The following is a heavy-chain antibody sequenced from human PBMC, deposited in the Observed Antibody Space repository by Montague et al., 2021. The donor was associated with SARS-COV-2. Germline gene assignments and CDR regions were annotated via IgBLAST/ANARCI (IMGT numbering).Heavy chain of an antibody. D-gene: IGHD2-21*01. CDR2: IYYSGST. CDR3: AREVVLAPYCFDY. Sequence: SETLSLTCTVSGGSISSSSYYWGWIRQPPGKGLEWIGSIYYSGSTYYNPSLKSRVTISVDTSKNQFPLKLSSVTAADTAVYYCAREVVLAPYCFDYWGRGALVAVSA. J-gene: IGHJ4*02. CDR1: GGSISSSSYY. V-gene: IGHV4-39*06.